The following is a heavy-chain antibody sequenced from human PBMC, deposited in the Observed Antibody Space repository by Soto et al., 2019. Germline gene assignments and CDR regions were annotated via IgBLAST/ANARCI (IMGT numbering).Heavy chain of an antibody. V-gene: IGHV2-5*01. CDR1: GFSLTTSGLR. CDR2: IFWNDDK. D-gene: IGHD2-15*01. J-gene: IGHJ4*02. Sequence: PKLANPNQTLTLTCTFSGFSLTTSGLRVGSMLPPPGKALDWLALIFWNDDKRYSPSLKTRLTITKDTSKNQVILTMTDINPLDTGTYYCAHRPLGGGNYYSNWGQGALVTVSS. CDR3: AHRPLGGGNYYSN.